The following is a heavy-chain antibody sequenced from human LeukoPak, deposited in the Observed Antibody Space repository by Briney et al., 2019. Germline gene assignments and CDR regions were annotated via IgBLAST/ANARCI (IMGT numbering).Heavy chain of an antibody. CDR1: GGSFSGYY. CDR3: STDPRLLMY. CDR2: ISGSGSDI. J-gene: IGHJ4*01. D-gene: IGHD2-8*01. Sequence: LSLTCAVYGGSFSGYYWSWIRQTPGKGLEWLAYISGSGSDIYFADSVEGRFTISRDNAKNSLYLQMNSLRPEDTALYYCSTDPRLLMYWGHGTLVTVSS. V-gene: IGHV3-11*01.